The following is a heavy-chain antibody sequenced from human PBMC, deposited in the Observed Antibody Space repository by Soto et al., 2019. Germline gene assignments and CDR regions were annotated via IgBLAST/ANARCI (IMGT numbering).Heavy chain of an antibody. CDR2: ISYDGINE. CDR3: ARDRLRLGELSLIGYFDY. D-gene: IGHD3-16*02. V-gene: IGHV3-30*15. Sequence: PGGSLRLSCGASGFTFTSYAMHWVRQAPGKGLEWVAVISYDGINEYYADSVKGRFTISRDNSKNTLFLQMSSLRVEDTAVYYCARDRLRLGELSLIGYFDYWGQGTLVTVSS. CDR1: GFTFTSYA. J-gene: IGHJ4*02.